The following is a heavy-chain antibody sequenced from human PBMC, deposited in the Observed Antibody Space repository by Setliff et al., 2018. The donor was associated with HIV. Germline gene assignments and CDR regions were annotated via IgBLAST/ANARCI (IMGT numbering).Heavy chain of an antibody. CDR2: IYSSGST. CDR3: ARDVTYYYDSGGRDYYGMDV. J-gene: IGHJ6*02. D-gene: IGHD3-22*01. Sequence: KPSETLSLTCTVSSGSIRSYYWSWIRQPPGKGLEWIGYIYSSGSTNYNPSLKSRVTISVDTSKNQFSLKLSSVTAADTAVYSCARDVTYYYDSGGRDYYGMDVWGQGTTCTVSS. V-gene: IGHV4-59*01. CDR1: SGSIRSYY.